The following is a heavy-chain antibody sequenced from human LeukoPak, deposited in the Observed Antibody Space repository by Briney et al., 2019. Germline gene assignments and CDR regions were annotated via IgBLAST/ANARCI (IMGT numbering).Heavy chain of an antibody. Sequence: SETLSLTCAVSGYSISSGYYWGWIRQPPGKGLEWLGSIYHTGSTYYNPSLKSRVTISVDTSKNQFSLNLSSVTAADTAVYYCARDAGTVTTPFDYWGQGTLVTVSP. CDR3: ARDAGTVTTPFDY. CDR2: IYHTGST. V-gene: IGHV4-38-2*02. J-gene: IGHJ4*02. CDR1: GYSISSGYY. D-gene: IGHD4-17*01.